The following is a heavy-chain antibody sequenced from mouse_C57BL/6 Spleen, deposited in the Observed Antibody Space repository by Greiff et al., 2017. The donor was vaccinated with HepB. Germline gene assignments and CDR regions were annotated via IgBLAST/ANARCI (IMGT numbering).Heavy chain of an antibody. Sequence: QLQQSGAELVRPGASVTLSCKASGYTFTDYEMHWVKQTPVHGLEWIGAIDPETGGTAYNQKFKGKAILTADKSSSTAYMELRSLTSEDSAVYYCTRDSSHWYFDVWGTGTTVTVSS. V-gene: IGHV1-15*01. CDR2: IDPETGGT. J-gene: IGHJ1*03. CDR3: TRDSSHWYFDV. CDR1: GYTFTDYE. D-gene: IGHD1-1*01.